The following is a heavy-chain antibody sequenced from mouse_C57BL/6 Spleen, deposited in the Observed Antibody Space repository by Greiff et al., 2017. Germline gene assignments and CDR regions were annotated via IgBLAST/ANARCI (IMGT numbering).Heavy chain of an antibody. J-gene: IGHJ4*01. CDR3: ASNWDYAMDY. Sequence: QVQLQQSGAELVKPGASVKISCKASGYAFSRYWMNWVKQRPGKGLEWIGQIYPGDGDTNYNGKFKGKATLTADKSSSTAYMQLSSLTSEDSAVYFCASNWDYAMDYWGQGTSVTVSS. CDR2: IYPGDGDT. V-gene: IGHV1-80*01. D-gene: IGHD4-1*01. CDR1: GYAFSRYW.